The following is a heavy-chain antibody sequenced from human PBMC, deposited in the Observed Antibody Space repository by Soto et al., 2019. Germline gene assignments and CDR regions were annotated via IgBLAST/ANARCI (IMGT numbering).Heavy chain of an antibody. CDR2: IDPSDSYT. V-gene: IGHV5-10-1*01. Sequence: PXESLKISCKGSGYSFTSYWISWVRQMPGKGLEWMGRIDPSDSYTNYSPSFQDHVTISADKSISTAYLQWSSLKASDTAMYYCARHGGYCSSTSCYFSWFDHWGQGTLVTVSS. D-gene: IGHD2-2*01. CDR3: ARHGGYCSSTSCYFSWFDH. CDR1: GYSFTSYW. J-gene: IGHJ5*02.